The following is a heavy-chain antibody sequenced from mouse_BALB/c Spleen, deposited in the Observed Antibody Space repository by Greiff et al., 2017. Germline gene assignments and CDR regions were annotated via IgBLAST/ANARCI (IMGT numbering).Heavy chain of an antibody. CDR3: ARSDDNGDGYFDV. J-gene: IGHJ1*01. CDR1: GYSFTGYF. V-gene: IGHV1-20*02. Sequence: VQLQQSGPELVKPGASVKISCKASGYSFTGYFMNWVMQSHGKSLEWIGRINPYNGDTFYNQKFKGKATLTVDKSSSTAHMELRSLASEDSAVYYCARSDDNGDGYFDVWGAGTTVTVSS. D-gene: IGHD2-4*01. CDR2: INPYNGDT.